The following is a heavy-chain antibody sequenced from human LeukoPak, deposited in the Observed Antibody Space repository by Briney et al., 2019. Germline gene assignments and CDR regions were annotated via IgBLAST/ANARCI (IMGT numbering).Heavy chain of an antibody. CDR2: INIGGTNT. CDR3: ATDGAGFDT. J-gene: IGHJ5*02. CDR1: GGSISSYY. V-gene: IGHV3-11*01. Sequence: AETRSLTCTVSGGSISSYYRSWIRQAPGKGLEWLSYINIGGTNTHYADSVKGRFTISRDNAKKSLYLEMNNLRAEDTAVYYCATDGAGFDTWGQGVLVTVSS.